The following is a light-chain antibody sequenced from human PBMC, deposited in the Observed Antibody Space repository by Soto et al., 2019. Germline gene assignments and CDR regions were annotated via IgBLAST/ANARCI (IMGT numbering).Light chain of an antibody. J-gene: IGKJ1*01. CDR3: LQDYGDSWT. Sequence: QMTQSPSSLSASVGEKIIITCRASRDVGSDVSWYQQKPGQAPKLLIYAASNLYTGVPSRFSGSRSGPEFTLTISSLQPEDFASYYCLQDYGDSWTFGQGTKVDIK. V-gene: IGKV1-6*01. CDR2: AAS. CDR1: RDVGSD.